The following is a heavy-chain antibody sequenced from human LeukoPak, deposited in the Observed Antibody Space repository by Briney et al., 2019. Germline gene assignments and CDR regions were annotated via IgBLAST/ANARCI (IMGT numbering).Heavy chain of an antibody. CDR3: ARGETLYYGSSDYWTYYFDY. V-gene: IGHV3-7*03. CDR1: GFNFNTFW. D-gene: IGHD3-22*01. Sequence: GGSLRLSCAASGFNFNTFWMTWVRQAPGKGLEWVANIKEDGSEEYYVDSVKGRFTISRDNAQNSLYLQMNSLRAEDTAVYYCARGETLYYGSSDYWTYYFDYWGQGTLVTVSS. CDR2: IKEDGSEE. J-gene: IGHJ4*02.